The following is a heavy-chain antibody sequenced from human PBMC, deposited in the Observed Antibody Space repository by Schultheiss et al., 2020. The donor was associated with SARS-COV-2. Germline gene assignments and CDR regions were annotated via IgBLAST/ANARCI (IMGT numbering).Heavy chain of an antibody. V-gene: IGHV4-34*01. Sequence: SETLSLTCAVYGGSFSDYYWSWIRQPPGKGLEWIGEINHSGSTNYNPSLKSRVTISVDTSKNQFSLKLSSVTAADTAVYYCARIRVRCGSASCHHYYYYGMDAWGQGTTVTVSS. CDR1: GGSFSDYY. J-gene: IGHJ6*02. CDR2: INHSGST. CDR3: ARIRVRCGSASCHHYYYYGMDA. D-gene: IGHD2-2*01.